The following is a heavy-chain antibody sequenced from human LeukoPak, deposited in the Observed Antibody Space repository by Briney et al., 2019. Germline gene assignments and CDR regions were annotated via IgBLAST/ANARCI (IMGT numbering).Heavy chain of an antibody. D-gene: IGHD6-25*01. CDR2: IYYSGST. CDR1: GGSISSGGYY. Sequence: PSQTLSLTSTVSGGSISSGGYYWSWIRQHPGKGLEWIGYIYYSGSTYYNPSLKSRVTISVDTSKNQFSLKLSSVTAADTAVYYCAREAAPYYFDYWGQGTLVTVSS. CDR3: AREAAPYYFDY. V-gene: IGHV4-31*03. J-gene: IGHJ4*02.